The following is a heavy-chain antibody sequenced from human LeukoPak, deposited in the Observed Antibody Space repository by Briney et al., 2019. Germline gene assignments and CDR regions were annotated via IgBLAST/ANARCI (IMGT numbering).Heavy chain of an antibody. J-gene: IGHJ3*02. CDR2: ISGSGGST. CDR1: GFTFSSYA. D-gene: IGHD3-22*01. Sequence: GGSLRLSCAASGFTFSSYAMSWVRQAPGKGLEWVSAISGSGGSTYYADSVKGRFTISRDNSKNTLYLQMNSLGAEDTAVYYCAKGHDSSWGAFDIWGQGTMVTVSS. CDR3: AKGHDSSWGAFDI. V-gene: IGHV3-23*01.